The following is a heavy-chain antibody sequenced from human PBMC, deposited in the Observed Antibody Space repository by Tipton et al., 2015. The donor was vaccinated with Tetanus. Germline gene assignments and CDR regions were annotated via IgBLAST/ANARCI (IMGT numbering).Heavy chain of an antibody. Sequence: LRLSCTVSGGSISSGGYYWSWIRQHPGKGLEWIGTIYYSGSTYYNPSLKSRVTISVDTSKNQFSLKLSSVTAADTAVYYCARQCVVPAAENDYGDNAFDSWGQGTLVTVSS. V-gene: IGHV4-30-2*03. D-gene: IGHD2-2*01. J-gene: IGHJ4*02. CDR2: IYYSGST. CDR1: GGSISSGGYY. CDR3: ARQCVVPAAENDYGDNAFDS.